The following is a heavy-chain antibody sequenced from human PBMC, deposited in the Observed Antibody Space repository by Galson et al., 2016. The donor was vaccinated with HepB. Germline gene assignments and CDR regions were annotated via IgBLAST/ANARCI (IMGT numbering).Heavy chain of an antibody. V-gene: IGHV3-21*01. Sequence: SLRLSCAASGFTFSNYYMHWVRQAPGKGLEWVSSISSSSKYIYYADSVEGRFTISRANANNSLFLQMNSLRAEDTAVYFCARDRGIAAGGWFDPWGQGTQVTVSS. D-gene: IGHD6-13*01. CDR2: ISSSSKYI. CDR3: ARDRGIAAGGWFDP. J-gene: IGHJ5*02. CDR1: GFTFSNYY.